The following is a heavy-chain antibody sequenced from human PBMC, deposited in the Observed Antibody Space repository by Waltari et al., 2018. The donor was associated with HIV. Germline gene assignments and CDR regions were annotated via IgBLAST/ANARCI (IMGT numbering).Heavy chain of an antibody. V-gene: IGHV3-9*01. Sequence: EVQLVESGGGLVQPGRSLRLSCAASGFTFADSAMNWVRQAPGKGLEWVSGISGNSGTIGYADSVKGRFTISRDNAKNSLYLQMNSLRAEDTALYYCAKDKRSGYGGNSVWYFDLWGRGTLVTVSS. D-gene: IGHD4-17*01. CDR1: GFTFADSA. CDR3: AKDKRSGYGGNSVWYFDL. CDR2: ISGNSGTI. J-gene: IGHJ2*01.